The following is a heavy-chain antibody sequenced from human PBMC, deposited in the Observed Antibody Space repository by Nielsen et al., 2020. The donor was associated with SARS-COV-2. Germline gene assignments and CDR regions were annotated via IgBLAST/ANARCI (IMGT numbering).Heavy chain of an antibody. Sequence: GESLKISCKGSGYSFTSYWIGWVRQVPGKGLEWMGIIYPGDSDTRYSPSFQGQVTISADKSISTAYLQWSSLKASDTAMYYCARRGGYCSSTSCYTGGDAFDIWGQGTMVTVSS. V-gene: IGHV5-51*01. CDR3: ARRGGYCSSTSCYTGGDAFDI. CDR2: IYPGDSDT. D-gene: IGHD2-2*02. J-gene: IGHJ3*02. CDR1: GYSFTSYW.